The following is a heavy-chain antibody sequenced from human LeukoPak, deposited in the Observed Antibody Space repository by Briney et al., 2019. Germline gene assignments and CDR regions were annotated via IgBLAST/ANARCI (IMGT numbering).Heavy chain of an antibody. CDR2: FDPEDGET. Sequence: ASVKVSGKVSGYTLTELSMHWGRQSPGKGLEWRGGFDPEDGETIYAQKFQGRVTMTEDTSTDTAYMELSSLRSEDTAVYYCATGPSYKEWELHGNDYWGQGTRVTVSS. D-gene: IGHD1-26*01. CDR3: ATGPSYKEWELHGNDY. J-gene: IGHJ4*02. V-gene: IGHV1-24*01. CDR1: GYTLTELS.